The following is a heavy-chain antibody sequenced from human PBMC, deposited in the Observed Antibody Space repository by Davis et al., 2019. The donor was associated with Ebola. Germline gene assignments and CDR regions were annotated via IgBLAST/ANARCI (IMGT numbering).Heavy chain of an antibody. D-gene: IGHD6-13*01. CDR3: APTSSKEQPADY. J-gene: IGHJ4*02. CDR1: GGSISSGGYS. Sequence: ETLSLTCAVSGGSISSGGYSWSWVRQAPGKGLEWVSAISGSGGSTYYADSVKGRFTISRDNSKNTLYLQMNSLRAEDTAVYYCAPTSSKEQPADYWGQGTLVTVSS. CDR2: ISGSGGST. V-gene: IGHV3-23*01.